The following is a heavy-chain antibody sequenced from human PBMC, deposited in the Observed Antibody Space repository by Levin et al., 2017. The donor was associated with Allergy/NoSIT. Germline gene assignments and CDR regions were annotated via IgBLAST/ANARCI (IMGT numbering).Heavy chain of an antibody. CDR2: IDWDDDK. J-gene: IGHJ6*02. CDR3: ARIVWDPRGGDHYGMDV. Sequence: TLSLTLTCTFSGFSLTTSGMCMTWIRQPPGKALEWLARIDWDDDKYYSTSLKTRLTISKDTSKNQVVLTMTNMDPVDTATYYCARIVWDPRGGDHYGMDVWGQGTAVTVS. V-gene: IGHV2-70*11. CDR1: GFSLTTSGMC. D-gene: IGHD1-26*01.